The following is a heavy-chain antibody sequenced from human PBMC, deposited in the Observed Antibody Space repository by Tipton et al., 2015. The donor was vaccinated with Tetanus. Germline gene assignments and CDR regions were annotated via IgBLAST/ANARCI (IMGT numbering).Heavy chain of an antibody. Sequence: GSLRLSCVGSGFNFSTYTMNWVRQAPGKGLEWVSSISGSGDRTYYSDSVEGRFTISRDNSANRLFLQMNSLKADDTAVYYCARAFCNYNCHGGYFDYWGQGTLVTVSS. D-gene: IGHD2/OR15-2a*01. CDR3: ARAFCNYNCHGGYFDY. J-gene: IGHJ4*02. CDR2: ISGSGDRT. V-gene: IGHV3-23*01. CDR1: GFNFSTYT.